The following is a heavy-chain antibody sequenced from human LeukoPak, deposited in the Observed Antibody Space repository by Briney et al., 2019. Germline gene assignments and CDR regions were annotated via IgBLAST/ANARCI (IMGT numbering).Heavy chain of an antibody. CDR1: GFTSSSYE. D-gene: IGHD2-15*01. V-gene: IGHV3-48*03. CDR2: ISSSGSTI. CDR3: ARDYCSGGSCYVDY. Sequence: PGGSLRLSCAASGFTSSSYEMNWVRQAPGKGLEWVSYISSSGSTIYYADSVKGRFTISRDNAKNSLYLQMNSLRAEDTAVYYCARDYCSGGSCYVDYWGQGTLVTVSS. J-gene: IGHJ4*02.